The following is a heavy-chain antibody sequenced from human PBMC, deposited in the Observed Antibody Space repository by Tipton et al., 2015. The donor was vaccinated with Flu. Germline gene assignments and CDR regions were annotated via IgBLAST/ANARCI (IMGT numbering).Heavy chain of an antibody. V-gene: IGHV3-53*01. D-gene: IGHD3-3*01. Sequence: VQLVQSGGGLIQPGGSLRLSCAASGFTVSSNYMSWVRQAPGKGLEWVSVIYSGGSTYYADSVKGRFTISRDNSKNTLYLQMNSLRAEDTAVYYCARGRNDDFWSGYYNAFDIWGQGTMVPVSS. CDR1: GFTVSSNY. CDR3: ARGRNDDFWSGYYNAFDI. CDR2: IYSGGST. J-gene: IGHJ3*02.